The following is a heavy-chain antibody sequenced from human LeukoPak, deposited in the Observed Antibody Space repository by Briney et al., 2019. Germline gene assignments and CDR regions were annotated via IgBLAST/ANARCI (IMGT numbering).Heavy chain of an antibody. V-gene: IGHV3-23*01. CDR2: SSGSGSIT. CDR1: GFTSSSYV. J-gene: IGHJ3*02. CDR3: AKDLSSGYYDAFDI. Sequence: GGSLRLSCAASGFTSSSYVMSWVREAPGKGLEWVSASSGSGSITYYADSVKGRFTISRDNSNNTLYLQMNSLRAEDTAVYYCAKDLSSGYYDAFDIWGQGTMVTVSS. D-gene: IGHD3-22*01.